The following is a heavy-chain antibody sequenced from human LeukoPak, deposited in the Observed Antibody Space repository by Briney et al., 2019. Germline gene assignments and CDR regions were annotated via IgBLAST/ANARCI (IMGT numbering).Heavy chain of an antibody. V-gene: IGHV1-2*02. CDR2: IKPNSGGT. Sequence: ASVKVSCKASGYTFTGYYMHWVRQAPGQGLEWMGWIKPNSGGTTDAQKFQGRVTRPRNTATSTVYMERSSLRSEDTAVYYCARVFGAGPGDYYYYLDVWGKGTTVTVSS. J-gene: IGHJ6*03. CDR1: GYTFTGYY. D-gene: IGHD1-26*01. CDR3: ARVFGAGPGDYYYYLDV.